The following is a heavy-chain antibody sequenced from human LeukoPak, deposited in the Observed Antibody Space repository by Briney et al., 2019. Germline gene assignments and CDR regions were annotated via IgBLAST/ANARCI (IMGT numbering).Heavy chain of an antibody. V-gene: IGHV4-59*01. CDR3: ARVEQQLGYYYYMDV. CDR1: GGSISSYY. D-gene: IGHD6-13*01. CDR2: IYYSGST. J-gene: IGHJ6*03. Sequence: SETLSLTCTVSGGSISSYYWSWIRQPPGKGLEWIGYIYYSGSTNYNPSLKSRVTISVDTSKNQFSLKLSSVTAADTAVYYCARVEQQLGYYYYMDVWGKGTTVTVSS.